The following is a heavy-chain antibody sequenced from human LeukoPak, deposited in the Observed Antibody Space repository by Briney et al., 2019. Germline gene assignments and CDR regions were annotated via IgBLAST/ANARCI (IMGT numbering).Heavy chain of an antibody. CDR2: IKQNGGEK. V-gene: IGHV3-7*03. CDR3: ARADTAIVPFDY. CDR1: GFTFSSYW. J-gene: IGHJ4*02. Sequence: GGSLRLSCAASGFTFSSYWMSWVRQAPGKGLEWVAYIKQNGGEKYYVDSVKGQFTISRDNAKNSLYLQMNSLRAEDTAVYYCARADTAIVPFDYWGQGTLVTVSS. D-gene: IGHD5-18*01.